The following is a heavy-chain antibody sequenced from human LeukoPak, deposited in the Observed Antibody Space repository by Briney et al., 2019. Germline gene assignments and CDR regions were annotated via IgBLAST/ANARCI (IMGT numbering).Heavy chain of an antibody. CDR1: GFTSSSYA. J-gene: IGHJ5*02. V-gene: IGHV3-30-3*01. CDR2: ISYDGSNK. CDR3: AREKAYYDSNWFDP. Sequence: GGSLRLSCAASGFTSSSYAMHWVRQAPGKGLEWVAVISYDGSNKYYADSVKGRFTISRDNSKNTLYLQMNSLRAEDTAVYYCAREKAYYDSNWFDPWGQGTLVTVSS. D-gene: IGHD3-3*01.